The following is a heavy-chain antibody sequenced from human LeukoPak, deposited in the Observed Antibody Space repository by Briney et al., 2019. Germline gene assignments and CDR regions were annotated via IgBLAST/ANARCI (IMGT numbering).Heavy chain of an antibody. J-gene: IGHJ5*02. CDR2: MNPNSGNT. CDR3: ARGVNQLLSSWFDP. D-gene: IGHD2-2*01. CDR1: GYTFTSYV. Sequence: ASVNVSCKASGYTFTSYVITGVRQATGQGVEWMGWMNPNSGNTGDAQKFQGRVTITRNTSISTAYMELSSLRSEDTAVYYCARGVNQLLSSWFDPWGQGTLVTVSS. V-gene: IGHV1-8*03.